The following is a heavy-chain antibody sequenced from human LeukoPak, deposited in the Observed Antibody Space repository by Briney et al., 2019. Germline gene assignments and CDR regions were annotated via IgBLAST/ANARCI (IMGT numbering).Heavy chain of an antibody. V-gene: IGHV3-7*01. Sequence: PGGSLRLSCAASGFMFTSYWMSWVRQAPGKGLEGVANINQEGSAKYYVDSVKGRFTISRDNSKNSLYLQMNSLRAEDTAVYYCAGSWSPYDAFDIWGQGTMVSVSS. D-gene: IGHD6-13*01. J-gene: IGHJ3*02. CDR3: AGSWSPYDAFDI. CDR2: INQEGSAK. CDR1: GFMFTSYW.